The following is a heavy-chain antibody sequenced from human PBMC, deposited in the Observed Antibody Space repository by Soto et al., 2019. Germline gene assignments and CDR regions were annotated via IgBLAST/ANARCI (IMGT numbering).Heavy chain of an antibody. Sequence: QVQLVQSGAEVKRAGASVKVSCKASGYTFTNYGITWVRQAPGQGLEWMGWISTFNGNTNYAQKLQGRVTMTTDTPTSTAYMELRSLRSDDTAVYYCARDSVSGWYDYWGQGSLFTVSS. D-gene: IGHD6-19*01. J-gene: IGHJ4*02. CDR3: ARDSVSGWYDY. CDR2: ISTFNGNT. V-gene: IGHV1-18*01. CDR1: GYTFTNYG.